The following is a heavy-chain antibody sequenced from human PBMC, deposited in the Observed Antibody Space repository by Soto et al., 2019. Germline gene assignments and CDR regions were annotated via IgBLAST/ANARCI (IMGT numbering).Heavy chain of an antibody. J-gene: IGHJ4*02. CDR3: ARGTMIVVVTTTGYFDY. CDR1: GGSVSSGSYY. CDR2: IYYSGST. D-gene: IGHD3-22*01. V-gene: IGHV4-61*01. Sequence: PSETLSLTCTVSGGSVSSGSYYWSWIRQPPGKGLEWIGYIYYSGSTNYNPSLKSRVTISVDTSKNQFSLKLSSVTAADTAVYYCARGTMIVVVTTTGYFDYWGQGTLVTVSS.